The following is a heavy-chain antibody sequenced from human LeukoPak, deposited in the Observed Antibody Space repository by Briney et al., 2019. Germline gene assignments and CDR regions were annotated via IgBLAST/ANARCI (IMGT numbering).Heavy chain of an antibody. V-gene: IGHV4-34*01. CDR3: ARLIAAAGTGLVRGLHYMDV. CDR1: GGSFSGYY. CDR2: INHSGST. D-gene: IGHD6-13*01. J-gene: IGHJ6*03. Sequence: SETLSLTCAVYGGSFSGYYWSWIRQPPGKGLEWIGEINHSGSTNYNPSLKSRVTISVDTSKNQFSLKLGSVTAADTAVYYCARLIAAAGTGLVRGLHYMDVWGKGTTVTVSS.